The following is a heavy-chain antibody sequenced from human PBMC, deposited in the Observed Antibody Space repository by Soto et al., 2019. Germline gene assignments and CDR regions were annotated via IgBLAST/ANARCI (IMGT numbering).Heavy chain of an antibody. J-gene: IGHJ5*02. CDR3: ARYVNQYEPAVWFDP. CDR2: IYYSGTT. Sequence: SETLSLTCTVSGGSTRNYFWSWIRQPPGKGLEWIGCIYYSGTTNYNSSLKSRVTISLDTSKNQFSLRLRSVTAADTAVYYCARYVNQYEPAVWFDPGGRGPLVTASS. V-gene: IGHV4-59*01. CDR1: GGSTRNYF. D-gene: IGHD3-16*01.